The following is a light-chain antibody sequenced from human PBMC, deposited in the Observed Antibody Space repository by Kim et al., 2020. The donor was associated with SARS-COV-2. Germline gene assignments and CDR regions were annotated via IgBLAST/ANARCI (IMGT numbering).Light chain of an antibody. J-gene: IGKJ2*01. Sequence: EIVMTQSPATLSVSPGERSTLSCRASQSVSNNLAWYQLKPGQAPRLLIYGASTRATGTPARFSGSGCGTDFTLTVSILQSEDFAVYYCHQYNDCPPGDTFGQGTKLEI. CDR1: QSVSNN. CDR3: HQYNDCPPGDT. CDR2: GAS. V-gene: IGKV3-15*01.